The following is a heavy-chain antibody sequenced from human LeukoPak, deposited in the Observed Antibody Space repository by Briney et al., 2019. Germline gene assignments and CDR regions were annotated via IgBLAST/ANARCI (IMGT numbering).Heavy chain of an antibody. CDR1: GFTFSYYA. Sequence: PGGSLRLSCAASGFTFSYYAMTWVRQAPGKGLEWISAISGGGGSTYYADSVKGRFTISRDNSKNTLYLQMNSLRDEDTAVYYCARGPRWELLSYYYYGMDVWGQGTTVTVSS. V-gene: IGHV3-23*01. CDR2: ISGGGGST. CDR3: ARGPRWELLSYYYYGMDV. J-gene: IGHJ6*02. D-gene: IGHD1-26*01.